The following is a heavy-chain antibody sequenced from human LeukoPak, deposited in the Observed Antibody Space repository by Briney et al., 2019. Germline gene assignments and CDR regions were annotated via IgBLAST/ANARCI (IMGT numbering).Heavy chain of an antibody. CDR3: ARFGGYYYMDV. V-gene: IGHV1-69*02. CDR1: GGTFSSYT. CDR2: LIPILGIA. Sequence: ASVKVSXKASGGTFSSYTISWVRQAPGQGLEWMGRLIPILGIANYAQKFQGRVTITADKSTSTAYMELSSLRSEDTAVYYCARFGGYYYMDVWGKGTTVTVSS. J-gene: IGHJ6*03. D-gene: IGHD3-16*01.